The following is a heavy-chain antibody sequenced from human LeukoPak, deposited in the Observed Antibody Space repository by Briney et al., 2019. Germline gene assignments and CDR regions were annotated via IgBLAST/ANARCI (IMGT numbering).Heavy chain of an antibody. CDR1: GGSISSYY. CDR3: ARGLRLRYCSSTSCSIFDY. J-gene: IGHJ4*02. CDR2: IYTSGST. D-gene: IGHD2-2*01. V-gene: IGHV4-4*07. Sequence: SETLSLTCTVSGGSISSYYWSWIRQPAGKGLEWIGRIYTSGSTNYNPSLKSRVTISVDTSKNQFSLKLSSVTAADTAVYYCARGLRLRYCSSTSCSIFDYWGQGTLVTVSS.